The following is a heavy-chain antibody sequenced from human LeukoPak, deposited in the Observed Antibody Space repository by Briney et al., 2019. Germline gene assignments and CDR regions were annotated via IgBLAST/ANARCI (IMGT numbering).Heavy chain of an antibody. CDR1: GDSVSSNIAA. CDR3: ARGLYDSSWYYLDY. D-gene: IGHD6-13*01. J-gene: IGHJ4*02. V-gene: IGHV6-1*01. CDR2: TYYRSKWSN. Sequence: SQTLSLTCAISGDSVSSNIAAWNWIRQSPSRGLEGLGRTYYRSKWSNNYAISVKSRITINPDTSKNQFSLQLSSVTPEDTAVYYCARGLYDSSWYYLDYWGQGTLVTVSS.